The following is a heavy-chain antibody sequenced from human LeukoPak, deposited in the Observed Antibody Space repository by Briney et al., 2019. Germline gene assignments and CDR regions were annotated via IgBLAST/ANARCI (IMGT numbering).Heavy chain of an antibody. D-gene: IGHD3-9*01. V-gene: IGHV3-21*01. Sequence: GGSLRLSCAASGFTFSSCSMNWVRQTPEKRLEWVSSISGNSAYKHDADSVKGRFTISRDNAQNTLFLQMNSLRVEDTAVYYCARAGTDWYEYYWGQGTLVTVS. J-gene: IGHJ4*02. CDR1: GFTFSSCS. CDR3: ARAGTDWYEYY. CDR2: ISGNSAYK.